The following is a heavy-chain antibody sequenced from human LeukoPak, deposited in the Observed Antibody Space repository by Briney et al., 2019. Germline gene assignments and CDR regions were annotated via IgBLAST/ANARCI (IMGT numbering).Heavy chain of an antibody. Sequence: GGSLRLSCAASEFTFCDYYMSWIRQAPGKGLEWVSYISSAGTTIYYADSVKGRFTISRDNAKNSLYLQMNTLRAEDTAVYYCARLGNSWFDSWGQGTLVTVSS. D-gene: IGHD7-27*01. CDR1: EFTFCDYY. CDR2: ISSAGTTI. V-gene: IGHV3-11*01. CDR3: ARLGNSWFDS. J-gene: IGHJ5*01.